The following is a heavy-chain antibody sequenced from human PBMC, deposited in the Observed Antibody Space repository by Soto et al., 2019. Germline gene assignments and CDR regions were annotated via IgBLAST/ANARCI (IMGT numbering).Heavy chain of an antibody. D-gene: IGHD2-8*01. CDR1: GFTFSSYW. Sequence: GGSLRLSCAASGFTFSSYWMSCVRQAPGKGLEWVANIKQDGSEKYYVDSVKGRFTISRDNAKNSLYLQMNSLRAEDTAVYYCARTRLLMVFINWFDPWGQGTLVTVSS. CDR3: ARTRLLMVFINWFDP. V-gene: IGHV3-7*05. CDR2: IKQDGSEK. J-gene: IGHJ5*02.